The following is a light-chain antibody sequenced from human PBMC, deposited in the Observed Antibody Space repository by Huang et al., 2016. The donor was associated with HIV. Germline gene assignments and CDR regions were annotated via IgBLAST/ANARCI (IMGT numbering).Light chain of an antibody. J-gene: IGKJ5*01. Sequence: ETVMTQSPATLSVSPGERVTLSCRASESVGRTLAWYQQKPGQVPRPLIYGASTRATGIPARFSGRGSGTEFTLTISSLQSEDFAVYYCQQYNNWPPVTFGQGTRLEIK. CDR3: QQYNNWPPVT. CDR1: ESVGRT. CDR2: GAS. V-gene: IGKV3-15*01.